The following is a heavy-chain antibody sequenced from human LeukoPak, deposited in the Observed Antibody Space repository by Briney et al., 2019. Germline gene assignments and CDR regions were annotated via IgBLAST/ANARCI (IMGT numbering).Heavy chain of an antibody. CDR2: ISSSSSYI. CDR1: GFTFSSYS. V-gene: IGHV3-21*01. D-gene: IGHD5-18*01. J-gene: IGHJ4*02. CDR3: ARVPGAVDTDEMDY. Sequence: GGSLRLSCAASGFTFSSYSMNWVRQAPGKGLEWVSSISSSSSYIYYADSVKGRFTISRDNAKNSLYLQMNSLRAEDTAVYYCARVPGAVDTDEMDYWGQGTLVTVSS.